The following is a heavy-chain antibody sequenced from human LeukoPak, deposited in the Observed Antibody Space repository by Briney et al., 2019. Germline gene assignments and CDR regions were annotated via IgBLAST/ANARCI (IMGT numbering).Heavy chain of an antibody. V-gene: IGHV3-11*05. CDR1: GFRFSDYY. CDR3: ARDQDEGGTFDY. Sequence: GRSLRLSCAASGFRFSDYYMSWIRQAPGKGLEWVSYISSSGGSTNYADSVKGRFTISRDNAKNALYLQMNSLRAEDTAVYYCARDQDEGGTFDYWGQGTLVTVSS. D-gene: IGHD3-16*01. CDR2: ISSSGGST. J-gene: IGHJ4*02.